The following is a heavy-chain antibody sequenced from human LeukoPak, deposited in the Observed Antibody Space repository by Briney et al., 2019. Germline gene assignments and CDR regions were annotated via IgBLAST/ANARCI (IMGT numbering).Heavy chain of an antibody. J-gene: IGHJ4*02. V-gene: IGHV4-30-4*01. CDR3: ARSDSGYELDY. D-gene: IGHD5-12*01. CDR1: GGSISSCDYY. CDR2: IYYSGST. Sequence: SETLSLTCTVSGGSISSCDYYWSWIRQPPGKGLEWIGYIYYSGSTYYNPSLKSRVTISVDTSKNQFSLKLSSVTAADTAVYYCARSDSGYELDYWGQGTLVTVSS.